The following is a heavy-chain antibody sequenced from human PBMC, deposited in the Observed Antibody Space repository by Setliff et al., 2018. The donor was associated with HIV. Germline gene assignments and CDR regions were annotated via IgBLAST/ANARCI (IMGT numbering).Heavy chain of an antibody. J-gene: IGHJ4*02. Sequence: ASVKVSCKASGHTLSNSDIHWVRRATGQGLEWMGWMNPNSGDTGYAQKFQGRVIMTRDTSISTAYMELSSLTSADTALYYCAREPYYDILTGYLDYWGQGALVTVSS. D-gene: IGHD3-9*01. V-gene: IGHV1-8*01. CDR1: GHTLSNSD. CDR2: MNPNSGDT. CDR3: AREPYYDILTGYLDY.